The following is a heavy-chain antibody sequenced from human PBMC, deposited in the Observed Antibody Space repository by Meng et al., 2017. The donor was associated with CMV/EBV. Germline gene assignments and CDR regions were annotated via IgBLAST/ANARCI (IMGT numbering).Heavy chain of an antibody. CDR3: ASSGGYDFWSGYSYGMDV. CDR2: IYYSGST. V-gene: IGHV4-61*01. J-gene: IGHJ6*02. D-gene: IGHD3-3*01. CDR1: GGSVSSGSYY. Sequence: SETLSLTCTVSGGSVSSGSYYWSWIRQPPGKGLEWIGYIYYSGSTNYNPSLKSRVTISVDTSKNQFSLKLSSVTAADTAVYYCASSGGYDFWSGYSYGMDVWGQGTTVTVCS.